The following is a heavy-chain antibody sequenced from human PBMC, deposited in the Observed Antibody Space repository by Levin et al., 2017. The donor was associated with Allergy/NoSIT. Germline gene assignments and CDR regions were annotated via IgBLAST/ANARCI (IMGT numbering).Heavy chain of an antibody. V-gene: IGHV4-59*08. CDR2: IYYSGST. D-gene: IGHD2-15*01. Sequence: KSSETLSLTCTVSGGSISSYYWSWIRQPPGKGLEWIGYIYYSGSTNYNPSLKSRVTISVDTSKNQFSLKLSSVTAADTAVYYCARRLGGRKHFDYWGQGTLVTVSS. CDR3: ARRLGGRKHFDY. CDR1: GGSISSYY. J-gene: IGHJ4*02.